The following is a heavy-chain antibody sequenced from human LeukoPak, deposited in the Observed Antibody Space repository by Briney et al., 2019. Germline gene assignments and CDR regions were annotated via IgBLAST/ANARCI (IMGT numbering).Heavy chain of an antibody. J-gene: IGHJ6*04. CDR3: ARDTHSSGADV. CDR1: GYTFTSYD. V-gene: IGHV1-69*13. D-gene: IGHD6-19*01. CDR2: IIPIFGTA. Sequence: ASVKVSCKASGYTFTSYDINWVRQAPGQGLEWMGGIIPIFGTANYAQKFQGRVTITADESTSTAYMELSSLRSEDTAVYYCARDTHSSGADVWGKGTTVTVSS.